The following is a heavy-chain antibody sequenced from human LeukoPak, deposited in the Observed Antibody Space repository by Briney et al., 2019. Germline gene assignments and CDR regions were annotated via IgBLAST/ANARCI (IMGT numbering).Heavy chain of an antibody. CDR3: ARGRGHWYFDL. Sequence: GGSLRLSCAASRFTFSSYGMHWVRQAPGKGLEWVAAIWYDGSNKYYAESVKGRFIISRDNSKNTLYMQMNSLRAEDTAVYYCARGRGHWYFDLWGRGTLVTVSS. CDR1: RFTFSSYG. V-gene: IGHV3-33*01. CDR2: IWYDGSNK. J-gene: IGHJ2*01.